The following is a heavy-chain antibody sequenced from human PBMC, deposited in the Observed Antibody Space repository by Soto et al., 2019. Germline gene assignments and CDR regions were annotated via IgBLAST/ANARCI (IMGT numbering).Heavy chain of an antibody. J-gene: IGHJ3*02. CDR3: ARDIMGRWLQNDAFDI. D-gene: IGHD2-8*01. Sequence: ASVKVSCKASGYTFTSYGISWVRQAPGQGLEWMGWISAYNGNTNYAQKPQGRVTMTTDTSTSTAYMELRSLRSDDTAVYYCARDIMGRWLQNDAFDIWGQGTMVSVSS. CDR2: ISAYNGNT. CDR1: GYTFTSYG. V-gene: IGHV1-18*04.